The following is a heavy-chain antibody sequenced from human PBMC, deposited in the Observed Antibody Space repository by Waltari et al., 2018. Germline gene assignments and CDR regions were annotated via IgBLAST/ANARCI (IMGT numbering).Heavy chain of an antibody. J-gene: IGHJ4*02. CDR2: INRGGNA. CDR3: ARLLIEPSGLGWYSCDH. Sequence: QVQILQSGAGLLKPSETLSLTCAVYGASFNINYWSWIRQSPGKGLEWIAEINRGGNANYNPSLRSRVTISVDTSKNQVSLNLSSVTAADTAVYYCARLLIEPSGLGWYSCDHWGQGIPV. D-gene: IGHD2-21*01. V-gene: IGHV4-34*01. CDR1: GASFNINY.